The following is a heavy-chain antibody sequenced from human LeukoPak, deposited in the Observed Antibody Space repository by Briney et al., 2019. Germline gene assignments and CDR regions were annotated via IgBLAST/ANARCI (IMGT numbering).Heavy chain of an antibody. CDR3: ARLYSSSWYYYYGMDV. CDR2: ISSSGST. CDR1: GGSISSYF. J-gene: IGHJ6*02. D-gene: IGHD6-13*01. V-gene: IGHV4-59*08. Sequence: SETLSLTCTVSGGSISSYFWNWIRQPPGKGLEWIGYISSSGSTNSNPSPKSRVTISVDTSKNQFSLKLSSVTAADTAVYYCARLYSSSWYYYYGMDVWGQGTTVTVSS.